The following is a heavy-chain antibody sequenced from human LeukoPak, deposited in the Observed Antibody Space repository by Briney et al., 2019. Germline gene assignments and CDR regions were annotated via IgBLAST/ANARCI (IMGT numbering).Heavy chain of an antibody. CDR1: GYTFTSYG. V-gene: IGHV1-18*01. J-gene: IGHJ4*02. CDR2: ISAYNGNT. CDR3: ARKEAGSGIAVAGTVDY. D-gene: IGHD6-19*01. Sequence: ASVKVSCKASGYTFTSYGISWVRQAPGQGLEWMGWISAYNGNTNYAQKLQGRVTMTTDTSTSTAYMELRSLRSDDTAVYYCARKEAGSGIAVAGTVDYWGQGTLVTVSS.